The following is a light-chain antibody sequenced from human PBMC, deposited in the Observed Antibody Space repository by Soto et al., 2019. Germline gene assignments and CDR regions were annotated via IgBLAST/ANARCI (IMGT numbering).Light chain of an antibody. J-gene: IGLJ1*01. CDR1: NSNIGSNY. CDR3: GTWDSSLSAFV. V-gene: IGLV1-51*02. Sequence: QSVLTQPPSVSAAPGQKVTISCSGSNSNIGSNYVSWYQHLPGTAPKLLIYENNKRPSGIPDRFSGSKSGTSATLGITGLQTGDEADYCCGTWDSSLSAFVFGTGTKVTVL. CDR2: ENN.